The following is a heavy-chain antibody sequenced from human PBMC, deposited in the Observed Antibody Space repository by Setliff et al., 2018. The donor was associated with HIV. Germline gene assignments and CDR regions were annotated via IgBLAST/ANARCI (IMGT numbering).Heavy chain of an antibody. CDR2: FDPEDGNT. Sequence: ASVKVSCKVSGYTLTELSRHWVRQAPGKGLEWMGGFDPEDGNTIYAQKFQGRVTMTADTSTDTAYMELSSLRSEDTAVYYCATVSHTNVSAHDAFDIWGQGTMVTVSS. V-gene: IGHV1-24*01. D-gene: IGHD2-21*02. CDR1: GYTLTELS. CDR3: ATVSHTNVSAHDAFDI. J-gene: IGHJ3*02.